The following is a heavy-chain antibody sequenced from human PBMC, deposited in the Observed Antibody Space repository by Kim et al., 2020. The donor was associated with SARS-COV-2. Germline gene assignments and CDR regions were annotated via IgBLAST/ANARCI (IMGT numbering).Heavy chain of an antibody. CDR3: AREDIVVVVAAGGGFDP. CDR2: SNTNTGNP. J-gene: IGHJ5*02. V-gene: IGHV7-4-1*02. D-gene: IGHD2-15*01. CDR1: GYTFTSYA. Sequence: ASVKVSCKASGYTFTSYAMNWVRQAPGQGLEWMGWSNTNTGNPTYAQGFTGRFVFSLDTSVSTAYLQISSLKAEDTAVYYCAREDIVVVVAAGGGFDPWGQGTLVTVSS.